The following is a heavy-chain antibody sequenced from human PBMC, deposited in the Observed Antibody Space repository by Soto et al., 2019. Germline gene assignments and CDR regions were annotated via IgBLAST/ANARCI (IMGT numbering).Heavy chain of an antibody. CDR1: GYTFSDHD. J-gene: IGHJ4*02. D-gene: IGHD1-1*01. CDR3: ARVGGNWNDDYFDS. CDR2: MNPNSGDT. V-gene: IGHV1-8*01. Sequence: QVQLVQSGAEVKKPGASVKVSCKASGYTFSDHDINWVRQASGQGPEWLGWMNPNSGDTGYAQNFQGRVTMTRDTSKRTAYMELSSLRSEGTAVYYCARVGGNWNDDYFDSWGQGTLVTVSS.